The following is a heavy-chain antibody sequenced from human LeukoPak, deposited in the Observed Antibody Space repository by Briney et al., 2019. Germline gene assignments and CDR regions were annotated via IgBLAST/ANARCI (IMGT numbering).Heavy chain of an antibody. J-gene: IGHJ4*02. V-gene: IGHV1-18*01. D-gene: IGHD5-12*01. CDR3: ARGYSGYDYFDY. Sequence: GASVKVSCKASGDTFNSYGISWVRQAPGQGLEWMGWISGYNGYTNYAQKLQARVTMTTDTSTSTAYMEVRSLRSDDTAVYYCARGYSGYDYFDYWGQGTLVTVSS. CDR2: ISGYNGYT. CDR1: GDTFNSYG.